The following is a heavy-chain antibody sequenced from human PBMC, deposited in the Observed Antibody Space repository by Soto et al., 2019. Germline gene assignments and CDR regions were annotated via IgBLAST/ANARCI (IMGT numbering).Heavy chain of an antibody. D-gene: IGHD3-10*01. J-gene: IGHJ5*02. CDR2: VHAGGSF. CDR1: GVPITDSY. V-gene: IGHV4-4*07. Sequence: QAQLQLLGPGLVKPAETLSLICNVSGVPITDSYWSWIRQSPGKGLEWIGRVHAGGSFNYNPSLRRRAAISVDTSKSQVSLRLTSVTAADTAVYFCARENTPEMTRGWFAPWGQGTLVTVSS. CDR3: ARENTPEMTRGWFAP.